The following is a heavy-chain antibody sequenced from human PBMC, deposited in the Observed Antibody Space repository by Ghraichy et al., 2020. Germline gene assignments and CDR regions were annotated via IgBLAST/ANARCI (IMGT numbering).Heavy chain of an antibody. D-gene: IGHD4-11*01. CDR2: ISSSTSYI. CDR1: GFTFSSYN. CDR3: ARVRISNKPFYYYALDV. Sequence: GGSLRLSCAASGFTFSSYNMNWVRQAPGKGLEWVSSISSSTSYIYYADSVKGRFTISRDNAKNSLYLQMNSLRAEDTAVYYCARVRISNKPFYYYALDVWGQGTTVTVSS. V-gene: IGHV3-21*01. J-gene: IGHJ6*02.